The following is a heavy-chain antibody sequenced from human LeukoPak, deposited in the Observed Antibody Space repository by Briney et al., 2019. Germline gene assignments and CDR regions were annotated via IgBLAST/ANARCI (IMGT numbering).Heavy chain of an antibody. D-gene: IGHD3-10*01. CDR2: IIPIFGTA. CDR1: GGTFSSYA. CDR3: ARLISHGSGSYYSLGYFDY. V-gene: IGHV1-69*05. J-gene: IGHJ4*02. Sequence: ASVKVSCKASGGTFSSYAISWVRQAPGQGLEWMGGIIPIFGTANYAQKFQGRVTITTDESTSTAYTELSSLRSEDTAVYYCARLISHGSGSYYSLGYFDYWGQGTLVTVSS.